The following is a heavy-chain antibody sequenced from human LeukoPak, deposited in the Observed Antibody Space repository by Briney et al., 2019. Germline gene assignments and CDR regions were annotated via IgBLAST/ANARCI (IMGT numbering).Heavy chain of an antibody. CDR3: ARWLNYYDSSGYRYYFDY. CDR1: GYTFTGHY. Sequence: GASVKVSCKASGYTFTGHYMHWVRQAPGQGLEWMGWINPNSGGTNYAQKFQGRVTMTRDTSISTAYMELSRLRSDDTAVYYCARWLNYYDSSGYRYYFDYWGQGTLVTVSS. J-gene: IGHJ4*02. D-gene: IGHD3-22*01. CDR2: INPNSGGT. V-gene: IGHV1-2*02.